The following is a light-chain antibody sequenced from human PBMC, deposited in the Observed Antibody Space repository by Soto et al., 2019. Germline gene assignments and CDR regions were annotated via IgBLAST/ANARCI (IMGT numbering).Light chain of an antibody. CDR1: SSNIGSNY. V-gene: IGLV1-47*01. CDR3: AAWDASLSAWV. J-gene: IGLJ3*02. Sequence: QSVLTQPPSASGTPGQRVTISCSGSSSNIGSNYVYWYQQLPGTAPKLLIYRNNQRPSGVPDRFSGSKSGTSVSLAISGRRSDDEADYYCAAWDASLSAWVFGGGTKVTVL. CDR2: RNN.